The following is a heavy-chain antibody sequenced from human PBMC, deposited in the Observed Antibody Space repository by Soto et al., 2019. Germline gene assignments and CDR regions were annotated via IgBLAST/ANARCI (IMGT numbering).Heavy chain of an antibody. Sequence: PGGSLRLSCAASGFTFSSYSMNWVRQAPGKGLEWVSSISSSSYIYYAGSVKGRFTISRDNAKDSLYLQMDSLRAEDTAVYYCARGPLPMIDYYYYGMDVWGQGTTVTVSS. CDR2: ISSSSYI. V-gene: IGHV3-21*01. D-gene: IGHD3-22*01. J-gene: IGHJ6*02. CDR3: ARGPLPMIDYYYYGMDV. CDR1: GFTFSSYS.